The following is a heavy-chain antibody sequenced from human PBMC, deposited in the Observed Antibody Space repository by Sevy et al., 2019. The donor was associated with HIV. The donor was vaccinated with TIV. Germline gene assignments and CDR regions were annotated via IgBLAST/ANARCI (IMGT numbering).Heavy chain of an antibody. Sequence: GESLKISCAASGFTFSSYAMSWVRQAPGKGLEWVSAISGSGGSTYYAVSVKGRFTISRDNSKNTLYLQMNSLRAEDTAVYYCAKDRGIAAAGTDYYYGMDVWGQGTTVTVSS. J-gene: IGHJ6*02. D-gene: IGHD6-13*01. CDR1: GFTFSSYA. V-gene: IGHV3-23*01. CDR3: AKDRGIAAAGTDYYYGMDV. CDR2: ISGSGGST.